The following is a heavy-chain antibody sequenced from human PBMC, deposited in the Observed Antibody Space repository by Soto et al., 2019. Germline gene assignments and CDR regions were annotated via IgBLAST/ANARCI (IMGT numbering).Heavy chain of an antibody. V-gene: IGHV1-2*02. Sequence: ASVKVSFKASGYTFTGYYMHWVRQAPGQGLEWMGWINPNSGGTNYAQKFQGRVTMTRDTSISTAYMELSRLRSDDTAVYYCARPYATRYDILTGPDYWGQGTLVTVSS. CDR2: INPNSGGT. CDR3: ARPYATRYDILTGPDY. D-gene: IGHD3-9*01. CDR1: GYTFTGYY. J-gene: IGHJ4*02.